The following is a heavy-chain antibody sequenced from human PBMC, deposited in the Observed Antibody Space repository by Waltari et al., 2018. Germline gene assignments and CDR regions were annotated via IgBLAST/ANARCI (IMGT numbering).Heavy chain of an antibody. J-gene: IGHJ6*02. V-gene: IGHV4-39*01. D-gene: IGHD1-20*01. Sequence: QLQLQESGPGLVKPSETLSLTCTVSGGSISSSSYYWGWIRQPPGKGLEWIGSIYYSESTYYNPPLKSRVTISVDTSKNQFSLKLSSVTAADTAVYYCARHITPEEHPYYYYYGMDVWGQGTTVTVSS. CDR2: IYYSEST. CDR3: ARHITPEEHPYYYYYGMDV. CDR1: GGSISSSSYY.